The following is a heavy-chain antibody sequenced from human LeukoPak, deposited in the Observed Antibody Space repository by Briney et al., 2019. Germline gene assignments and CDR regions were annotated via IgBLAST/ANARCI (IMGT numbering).Heavy chain of an antibody. CDR3: ARDDGAGGPFDY. J-gene: IGHJ4*02. V-gene: IGHV3-66*01. CDR1: GFTVSNNY. CDR2: IYSGGST. D-gene: IGHD3-16*01. Sequence: GGSLRLSCAASGFTVSNNYMNWVRQAPGTGLEGVSVIYSGGSTYYADSVKGRFTISRDNSKNTLYLQMNSLRAEDTAVYYCARDDGAGGPFDYWGQGTLVTVSS.